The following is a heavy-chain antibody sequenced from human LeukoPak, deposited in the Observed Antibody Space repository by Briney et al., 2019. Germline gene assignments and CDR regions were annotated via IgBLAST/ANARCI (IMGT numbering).Heavy chain of an antibody. CDR3: AREGASGSYHYVMDV. J-gene: IGHJ6*02. V-gene: IGHV3-48*03. D-gene: IGHD1-26*01. Sequence: GGSLRLSCTASGFTFSSYEMNWVRQAPGKGLEWLSYIRSSASTIYYADSVKGRFTISRDNAKNPLYLQMNSLRAEDTAIYYCAREGASGSYHYVMDVWGQGTTVTVSS. CDR2: IRSSASTI. CDR1: GFTFSSYE.